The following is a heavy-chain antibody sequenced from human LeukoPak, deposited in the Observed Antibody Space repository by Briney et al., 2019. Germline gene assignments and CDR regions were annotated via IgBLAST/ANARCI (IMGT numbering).Heavy chain of an antibody. CDR1: GGSMSPYH. J-gene: IGHJ4*02. CDR3: AKAVSGRFDY. D-gene: IGHD6-19*01. V-gene: IGHV4-59*08. CDR2: IYYSGST. Sequence: SETLSLTCTVSGGSMSPYHWGWIRQPPGKGLEWTGYIYYSGSTNYNPSLNSRVTISVDTSKNQFSLRLSSVTAADTAIYYCAKAVSGRFDYWGQGTLVTVSS.